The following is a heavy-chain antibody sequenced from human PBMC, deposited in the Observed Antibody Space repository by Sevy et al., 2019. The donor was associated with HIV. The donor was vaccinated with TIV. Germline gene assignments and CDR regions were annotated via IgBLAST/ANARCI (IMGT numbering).Heavy chain of an antibody. Sequence: GGSLRLSCTGSGFTFGDYAMSWFRQAPGMGLEWVGFIRSKDYGGATEYAGSVKGRFTISRDDAISIADLQMNSLKTEDTAVYYCTRGYYYDSSGYSDYWGQGTLVTVSS. D-gene: IGHD3-22*01. CDR3: TRGYYYDSSGYSDY. V-gene: IGHV3-49*03. J-gene: IGHJ4*02. CDR1: GFTFGDYA. CDR2: IRSKDYGGAT.